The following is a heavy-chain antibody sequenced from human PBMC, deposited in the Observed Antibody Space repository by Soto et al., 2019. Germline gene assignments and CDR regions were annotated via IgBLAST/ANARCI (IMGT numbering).Heavy chain of an antibody. CDR3: ARRSVTTWNWFDP. V-gene: IGHV1-18*01. J-gene: IGHJ5*02. Sequence: ASVKLSCKASGYTFFTYAMHWVRQAPGQRLEWMGWISAYNGNTNYAQKLQGRVTMTTDTSTSTAYMELRSLRSDDTAVYYCARRSVTTWNWFDPWGQGTLVTVSS. CDR1: GYTFFTYA. D-gene: IGHD4-17*01. CDR2: ISAYNGNT.